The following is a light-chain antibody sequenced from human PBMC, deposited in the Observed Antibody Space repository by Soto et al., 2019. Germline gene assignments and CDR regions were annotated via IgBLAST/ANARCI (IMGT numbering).Light chain of an antibody. J-gene: IGLJ2*01. CDR2: ENN. Sequence: QSVLTQPPSVSAAPGRKVIISCSGSSSNIGNNYVSWYQQLPGTAPKLLIYENNKRPSGIPDRFSGSKSGTSATLGITGLQTGDEADYYCGTWDSSLSAHVVFGGGTQLTVL. CDR1: SSNIGNNY. V-gene: IGLV1-51*02. CDR3: GTWDSSLSAHVV.